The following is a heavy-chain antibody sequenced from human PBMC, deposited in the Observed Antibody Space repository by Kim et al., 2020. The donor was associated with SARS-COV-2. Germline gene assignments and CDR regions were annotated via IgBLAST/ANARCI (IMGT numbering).Heavy chain of an antibody. J-gene: IGHJ4*01. D-gene: IGHD6-19*01. V-gene: IGHV1-3*01. Sequence: KYSQKFPGRVTITRDTSASTAYMELSSLRSEDTAVYYCARGPGIAVAGDYWGHGTLVTVSS. CDR3: ARGPGIAVAGDY.